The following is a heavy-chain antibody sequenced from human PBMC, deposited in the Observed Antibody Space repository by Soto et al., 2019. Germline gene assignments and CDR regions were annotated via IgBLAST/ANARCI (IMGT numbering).Heavy chain of an antibody. V-gene: IGHV4-59*01. Sequence: TLSLTCTVSGGSISSYYWSWIRQPPGKGLEWIGYIYYSGSTNYNPSLKSRVTISVDTSKNQFSLKLSSVTAADTAVYYCAREGFGATISKRYYYYMDVWGKGTTVTVSS. J-gene: IGHJ6*03. CDR2: IYYSGST. CDR3: AREGFGATISKRYYYYMDV. CDR1: GGSISSYY. D-gene: IGHD5-12*01.